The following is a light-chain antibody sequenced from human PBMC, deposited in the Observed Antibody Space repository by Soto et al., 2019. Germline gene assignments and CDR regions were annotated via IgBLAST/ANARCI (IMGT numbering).Light chain of an antibody. CDR2: DAS. Sequence: EIVLTQSPATLSLSPGERATLSCRASQSVSSSYLAWYQQKPGQAPRLLIYDASNRATGIPARLSGSGSGTDFTLTISSLEPEDFAVYYCQQRGNWPSFGGGTK. CDR3: QQRGNWPS. J-gene: IGKJ4*01. V-gene: IGKV3-11*01. CDR1: QSVSSSY.